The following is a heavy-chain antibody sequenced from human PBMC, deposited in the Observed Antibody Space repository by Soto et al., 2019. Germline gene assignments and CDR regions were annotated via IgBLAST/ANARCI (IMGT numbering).Heavy chain of an antibody. CDR1: GGSISSGGYY. J-gene: IGHJ5*02. V-gene: IGHV4-31*01. CDR2: IYNSGTT. CDR3: ARDPAP. Sequence: PSETLSLTCTVSGGSISSGGYYWTWIRQHPGKGLEWIGYIYNSGTTYYNPSLKSLVTISVDTSKNQFSLKLTSVTAADTAVYYCARDPAPWGQGTLVTVSS.